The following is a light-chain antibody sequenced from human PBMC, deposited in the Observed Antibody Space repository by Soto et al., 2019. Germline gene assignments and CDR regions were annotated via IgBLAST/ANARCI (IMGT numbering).Light chain of an antibody. CDR3: QQYHTDWT. J-gene: IGKJ1*01. Sequence: DIHITHSPCTLGASVGDTVTITCRASESIDNWLAWYQQKPGKAPKLLIFAASTLVRGVPSRFSGRGSGTEFTLTISSLQADDYATFYCQQYHTDWTFG. V-gene: IGKV1-5*01. CDR2: AAS. CDR1: ESIDNW.